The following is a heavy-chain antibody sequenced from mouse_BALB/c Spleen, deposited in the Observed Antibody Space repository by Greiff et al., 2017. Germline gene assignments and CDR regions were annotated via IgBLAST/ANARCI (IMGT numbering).Heavy chain of an antibody. CDR3: ARYRGDGYFYFDY. V-gene: IGHV5-9*03. CDR1: GFTFSSYT. J-gene: IGHJ2*01. Sequence: EVNLVESGGGLVKPGGSLKLSCAASGFTFSSYTMSWVRQTPEKRLEWVATISSGGGNTYYPDSVKGRFTISRDNAKNNLYLQMSSLRSEDTALYYCARYRGDGYFYFDYWGQGTTLTVSS. D-gene: IGHD2-3*01. CDR2: ISSGGGNT.